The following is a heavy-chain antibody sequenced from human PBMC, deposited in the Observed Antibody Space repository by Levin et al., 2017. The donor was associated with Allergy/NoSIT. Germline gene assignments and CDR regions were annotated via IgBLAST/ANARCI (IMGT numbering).Heavy chain of an antibody. J-gene: IGHJ5*02. Sequence: GESLKISCAASGFTFSSYAMTWVRQAPGKGLEWVAGISGSGGRTYYADSVKGRFIISRDNSQNTLYLQMHSLRPEDTAVYYCAKWNDFSGNWFDPWGQGTLVTVSS. CDR2: ISGSGGRT. V-gene: IGHV3-23*01. CDR1: GFTFSSYA. CDR3: AKWNDFSGNWFDP. D-gene: IGHD3-3*01.